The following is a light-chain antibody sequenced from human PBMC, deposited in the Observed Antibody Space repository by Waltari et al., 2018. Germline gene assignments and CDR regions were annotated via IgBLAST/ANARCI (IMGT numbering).Light chain of an antibody. J-gene: IGLJ2*01. CDR2: DVT. V-gene: IGLV2-14*03. CDR3: TSFTYRTTLV. CDR1: NRDVGGYNQ. Sequence: QSVLTQPASVSGSPGQSITISCTGTNRDVGGYNQVSWYQYLPGKAPKLLIYDVTKRPSGVSDRFSGSRSGATASLTISGLQAEDEADYYCTSFTYRTTLVFGGGTKLAVL.